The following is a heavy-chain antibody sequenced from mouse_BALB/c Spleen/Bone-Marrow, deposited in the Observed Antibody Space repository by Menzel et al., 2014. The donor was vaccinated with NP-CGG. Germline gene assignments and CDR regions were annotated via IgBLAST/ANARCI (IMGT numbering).Heavy chain of an antibody. D-gene: IGHD1-1*01. CDR3: ALYYYGSLDY. J-gene: IGHJ2*01. Sequence: QVQLKESGAELVEPGASVKLSCKASGYTFTSYWMHWVKQRPGQGLEWIGEINPSNGRTNYNEKFKSKATLTVDKSSSTAYMQLSSLTSEDSAVYYCALYYYGSLDYWGQGTTLTASS. CDR1: GYTFTSYW. V-gene: IGHV1S81*02. CDR2: INPSNGRT.